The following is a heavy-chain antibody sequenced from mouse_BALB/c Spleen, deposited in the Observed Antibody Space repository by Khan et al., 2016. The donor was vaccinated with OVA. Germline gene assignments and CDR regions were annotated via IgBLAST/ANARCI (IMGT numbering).Heavy chain of an antibody. Sequence: EVQLQQSGPELVKPGASMKISYKASGYSFTDYTMNWVKQSHGKSLEWIGLINPYNGGTSDNQKFKGKATLTVDKSSSTVYMELLSLTSGDSAVYYCARSGYGGFSYWGQGTLVTVSA. CDR3: ARSGYGGFSY. CDR2: INPYNGGT. CDR1: GYSFTDYT. D-gene: IGHD1-2*01. J-gene: IGHJ3*01. V-gene: IGHV1-18*01.